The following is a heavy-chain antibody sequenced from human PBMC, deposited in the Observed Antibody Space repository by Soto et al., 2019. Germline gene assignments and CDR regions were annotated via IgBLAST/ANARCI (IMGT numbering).Heavy chain of an antibody. D-gene: IGHD4-17*01. CDR1: GYTFTSYG. Sequence: GASVKVSCKASGYTFTSYGISWVRQAPGQGLEWMGWINAYNGHTFYANSVKGRFTISRDNSKNTLYLQMGSLRAEDLAVYYCARDRSWGVTMGNWYFDLWGRGTLVTVSS. CDR2: INAYNGHT. V-gene: IGHV1-18*03. CDR3: ARDRSWGVTMGNWYFDL. J-gene: IGHJ2*01.